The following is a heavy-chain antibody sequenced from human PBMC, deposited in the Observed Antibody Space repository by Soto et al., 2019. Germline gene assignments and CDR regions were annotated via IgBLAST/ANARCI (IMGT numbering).Heavy chain of an antibody. CDR2: ISWNSGFI. D-gene: IGHD3-10*01. CDR3: AKDRITMVWGVISYFDY. Sequence: EVQLLESGGGLVQPGRSLRLSCAASGFTFDDYAMHWVRQAPGKGLEWVSGISWNSGFIGYADSVKGRFTISRDNAKNSLYLQMNSLRAEDTALYYCAKDRITMVWGVISYFDYWGQGTLVTVSS. CDR1: GFTFDDYA. V-gene: IGHV3-9*01. J-gene: IGHJ4*02.